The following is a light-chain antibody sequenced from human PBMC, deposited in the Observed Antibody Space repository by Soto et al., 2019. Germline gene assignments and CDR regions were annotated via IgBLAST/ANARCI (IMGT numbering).Light chain of an antibody. J-gene: IGKJ1*01. CDR2: EAS. V-gene: IGKV1-5*03. CDR3: QQYNSHSRT. Sequence: DIQMAQSPSTLSASVGDRVTIACRASQYIDDWLAWYQQKPGKAPKLLIYEASTLESGVPSRFSGSASGTEFTLTISSLQPDDFATYYCQQYNSHSRTFGQGTKVEIK. CDR1: QYIDDW.